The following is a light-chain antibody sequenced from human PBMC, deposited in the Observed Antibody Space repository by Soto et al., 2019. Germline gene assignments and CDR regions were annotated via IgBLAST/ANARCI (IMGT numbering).Light chain of an antibody. J-gene: IGKJ5*01. CDR1: QSLTTRY. V-gene: IGKV3-20*01. CDR3: QQYGSAPT. Sequence: EIGLTQSPATLSLFPGERATLSCRASQSLTTRYLAGYQQKPGQAPRLLIYGASSRSTGIPDRFSGSGSGTDFTLTISRLEREDFAVYSCQQYGSAPTFRQGTRLDIK. CDR2: GAS.